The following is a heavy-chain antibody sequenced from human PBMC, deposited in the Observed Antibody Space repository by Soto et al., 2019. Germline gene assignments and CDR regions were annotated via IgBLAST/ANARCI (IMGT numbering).Heavy chain of an antibody. J-gene: IGHJ4*02. V-gene: IGHV1-69*13. Sequence: SVKVSCKASGGTFSSYAISWVRQAPGQGLEWMGGIIPIFGTANYAQKFQGRVTITADESTSTAYMELSSLRSEDTAVYYCARGPLPRYTTTITMVRGYFDYWGQGTLVTVSS. CDR3: ARGPLPRYTTTITMVRGYFDY. D-gene: IGHD3-10*01. CDR2: IIPIFGTA. CDR1: GGTFSSYA.